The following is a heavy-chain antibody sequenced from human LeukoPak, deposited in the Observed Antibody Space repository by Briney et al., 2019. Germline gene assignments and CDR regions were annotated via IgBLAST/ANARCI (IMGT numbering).Heavy chain of an antibody. V-gene: IGHV4-39*01. CDR1: GGSISSSSYY. D-gene: IGHD2-2*01. J-gene: IGHJ4*02. CDR3: ASRFRPGIPAVDY. Sequence: PSETLSLTCTVSGGSISSSSYYWGWIRQPPGKGLEWIGSIYYSGSTYYNPSLKSRVTISVDTSKNQFSLKLSSVTAADTAVYYCASRFRPGIPAVDYWGQGTLVAVSS. CDR2: IYYSGST.